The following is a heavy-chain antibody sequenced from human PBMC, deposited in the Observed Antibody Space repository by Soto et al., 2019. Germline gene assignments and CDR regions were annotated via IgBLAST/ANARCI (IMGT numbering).Heavy chain of an antibody. CDR2: ISWNSGSI. D-gene: IGHD4-17*01. J-gene: IGHJ2*01. CDR1: GFTFDDYA. V-gene: IGHV3-9*01. Sequence: EVQLVESGGGLVQPGRSLRLSCAASGFTFDDYAMHWVRQAPGKGLEWVSGISWNSGSIGYADSVKGRFTISRDNAKNSLHLQMNSLRAEDTALYYCAKGSDGDYVYWYFDLWGRGTLVTVSS. CDR3: AKGSDGDYVYWYFDL.